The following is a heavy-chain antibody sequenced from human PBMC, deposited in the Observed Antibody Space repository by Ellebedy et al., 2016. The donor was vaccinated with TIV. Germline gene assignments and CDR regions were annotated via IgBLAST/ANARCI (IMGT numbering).Heavy chain of an antibody. Sequence: SETLSLXCAVSGGSISSGGYSWSWIRQPPGKGLEWIGYIYHSGSTYYNPSLKSRVTISVDTSKNQFSLKLSSVTAADTAVYYCARARRIAARPSYGMDVWGQGTTVTVSS. V-gene: IGHV4-30-2*01. CDR1: GGSISSGGYS. J-gene: IGHJ6*02. CDR2: IYHSGST. D-gene: IGHD6-6*01. CDR3: ARARRIAARPSYGMDV.